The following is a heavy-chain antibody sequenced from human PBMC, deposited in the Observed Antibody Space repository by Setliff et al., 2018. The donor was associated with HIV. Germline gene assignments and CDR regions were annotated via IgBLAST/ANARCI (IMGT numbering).Heavy chain of an antibody. V-gene: IGHV1-18*01. CDR1: GYIFISYG. CDR2: ISAYNGNT. J-gene: IGHJ3*02. D-gene: IGHD3-10*01. Sequence: ASVKVSCKASGYIFISYGFSWVRQAPGQGLEWMGWISAYNGNTNYAQKLQGRVTMTTDTSTSTAYMELRNLRSDDTAVYYCARAPKRVYYYGSGTYLHDAFDIWGQGTMGTVSS. CDR3: ARAPKRVYYYGSGTYLHDAFDI.